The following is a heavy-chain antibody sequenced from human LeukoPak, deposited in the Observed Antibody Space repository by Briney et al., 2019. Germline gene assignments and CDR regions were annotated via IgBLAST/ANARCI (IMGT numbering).Heavy chain of an antibody. CDR1: GGTFSSYA. CDR3: AITYGDYVYYFDY. D-gene: IGHD4-17*01. CDR2: IIPIFGTA. V-gene: IGHV1-69*13. J-gene: IGHJ4*02. Sequence: PVKVSCKASGGTFSSYAISWVRQAPGQGLEWMGGIIPIFGTANYAQKFQGRVTITADESTSTAYMELSSLRSEDTAVYYCAITYGDYVYYFDYWGQGTLVTVSS.